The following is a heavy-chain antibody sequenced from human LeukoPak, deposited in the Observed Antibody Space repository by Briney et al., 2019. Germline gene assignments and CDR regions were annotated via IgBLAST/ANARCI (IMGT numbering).Heavy chain of an antibody. V-gene: IGHV3-9*03. J-gene: IGHJ3*02. D-gene: IGHD6-19*01. CDR2: ISWNSGSI. CDR1: GFTFDDYA. CDR3: AKDGSSGWDDAFDI. Sequence: PGRSLRLSCAASGFTFDDYAMHWVRHAPGKGLEWVSGISWNSGSIVYADSVKGRFTISRDNTKNSLYLQMNSLRAEDMAFYYCAKDGSSGWDDAFDIWGQGTMVTVSS.